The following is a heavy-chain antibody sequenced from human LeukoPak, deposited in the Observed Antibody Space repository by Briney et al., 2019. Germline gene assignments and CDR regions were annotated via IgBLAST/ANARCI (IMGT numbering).Heavy chain of an antibody. CDR1: GGTFSSYA. CDR3: ARGWGYYDSSALGVSDY. CDR2: INPSGGST. V-gene: IGHV1-46*01. D-gene: IGHD3-22*01. Sequence: ASVKVSCKASGGTFSSYAISWARQAPGQGLEWMGIINPSGGSTSYAQKFQGRVTMTRDTSTSTVYMELSSLRSEDTAVYYCARGWGYYDSSALGVSDYWGQGTLVTVSS. J-gene: IGHJ4*02.